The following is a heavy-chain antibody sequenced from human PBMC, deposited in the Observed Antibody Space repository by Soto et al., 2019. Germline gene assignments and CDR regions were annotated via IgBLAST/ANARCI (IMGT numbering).Heavy chain of an antibody. Sequence: EVQLLESGGDLVQPGGSLRLSCVASGFAFSSFDLSWVRLAPGKGLEWVSGLSSSGGTTYYADSVKGRFTVSRDNSKNTLYLQMDSLRLDDTGVYYCARVSGIILPNYWGQGTRVTVSS. CDR1: GFAFSSFD. J-gene: IGHJ4*02. CDR2: LSSSGGTT. CDR3: ARVSGIILPNY. D-gene: IGHD3-10*01. V-gene: IGHV3-23*01.